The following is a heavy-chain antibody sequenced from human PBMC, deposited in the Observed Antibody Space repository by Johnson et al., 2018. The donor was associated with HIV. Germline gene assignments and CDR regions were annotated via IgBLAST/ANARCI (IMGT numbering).Heavy chain of an antibody. J-gene: IGHJ3*01. CDR1: GFTFSSYW. CDR3: VRWGSGWSAFDV. CDR2: IKQDGSEK. D-gene: IGHD6-19*01. V-gene: IGHV3-7*04. Sequence: VQLVESGGGLVQPGGSLRLSCAASGFTFSSYWMSWVRQAPGKGLEWVANIKQDGSEKYYVDSVKGRFIISRDNAKNSLYLQMNSLSPEDRAVYYCVRWGSGWSAFDVWGQGTMVTVSS.